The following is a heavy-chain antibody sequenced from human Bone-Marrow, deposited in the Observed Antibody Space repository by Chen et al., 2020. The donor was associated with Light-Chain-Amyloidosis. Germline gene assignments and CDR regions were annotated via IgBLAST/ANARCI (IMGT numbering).Heavy chain of an antibody. CDR2: IYPDDFDA. D-gene: IGHD5-12*01. CDR3: ARRRDGYNFDY. CDR1: GYTFPNYW. J-gene: IGHJ4*02. V-gene: IGHV5-51*01. Sequence: EVQLEQSGPEVKKPGESLKISCKGSGYTFPNYWIGWVRQMPGKGLEWMGVIYPDDFDARYGPSFEGQVTISADKSITTAYLQWRSLKASDTAMYYCARRRDGYNFDYWGQGTLVTVSS.